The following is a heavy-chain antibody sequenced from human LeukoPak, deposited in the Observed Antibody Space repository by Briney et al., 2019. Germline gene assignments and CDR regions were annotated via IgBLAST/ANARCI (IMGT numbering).Heavy chain of an antibody. CDR3: ARHPLRGGFDF. CDR1: GVSITDYY. Sequence: PSQTLSLTCTVSGVSITDYYWSWIRQPPGKGLGWIAYIFHTGDTRYNPFLKSRIIISLDTSKNQFSLKLNSVTAADTAVYYCARHPLRGGFDFWGQGALVTVSS. V-gene: IGHV4-59*08. CDR2: IFHTGDT. J-gene: IGHJ4*02.